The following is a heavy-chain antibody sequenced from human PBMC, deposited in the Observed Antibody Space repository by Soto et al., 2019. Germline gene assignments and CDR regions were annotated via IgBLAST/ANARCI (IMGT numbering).Heavy chain of an antibody. CDR2: MNPNSGNT. D-gene: IGHD3-3*01. V-gene: IGHV1-8*01. CDR3: ARTVLYYDFWSGYYTNNWFDP. J-gene: IGHJ5*02. CDR1: GYTFTSYD. Sequence: ASVKVSCKASGYTFTSYDINCVRQATRQGLEWMGWMNPNSGNTGYAQKFQGRVTMTRNTSISTAYMELSSLRSEDTAVYYCARTVLYYDFWSGYYTNNWFDPWGQGTLVTVSS.